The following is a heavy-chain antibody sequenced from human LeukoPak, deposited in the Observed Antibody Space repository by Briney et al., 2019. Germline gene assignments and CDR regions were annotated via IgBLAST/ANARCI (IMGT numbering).Heavy chain of an antibody. Sequence: PGGSLRLSCAASGFSFSSYEMNWVRQAPGKGLERVSGINWNGGSTGYADSVKGRFTISRDNAKNSLYLQMNSLRAEDTALYYCARTPILYSYGYNYFDYWGQGTLVTVSS. D-gene: IGHD5-18*01. V-gene: IGHV3-20*04. J-gene: IGHJ4*02. CDR3: ARTPILYSYGYNYFDY. CDR1: GFSFSSYE. CDR2: INWNGGST.